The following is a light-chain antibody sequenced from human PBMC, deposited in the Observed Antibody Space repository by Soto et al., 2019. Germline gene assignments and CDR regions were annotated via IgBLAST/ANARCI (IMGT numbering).Light chain of an antibody. CDR3: CSYTTSSTLV. J-gene: IGLJ2*01. CDR2: EVR. Sequence: QSALTQPASVSGSPGQSITISCTGTSSDIGTYNYVSWYQHHPGKAPKVMIYEVRNRPSGVSNRFSGSRSGNTASLTISGLQAEDEADYYCCSYTTSSTLVFGGGTKLTVL. V-gene: IGLV2-14*01. CDR1: SSDIGTYNY.